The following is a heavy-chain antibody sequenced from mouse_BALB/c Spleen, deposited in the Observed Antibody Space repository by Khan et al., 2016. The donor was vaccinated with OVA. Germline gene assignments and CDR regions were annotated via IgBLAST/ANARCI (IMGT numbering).Heavy chain of an antibody. Sequence: EVQLQESGPGLVKPSQSLSLTCTVTGYSITSDYAWNWIRQFPGNNLEWMGYISYSGNTKYTPSLKSRISITRDTSKNQFFLQLNSVTIEDTATYYCARIKGADFDYWGQGTTLTVSS. J-gene: IGHJ2*01. V-gene: IGHV3-2*02. CDR2: ISYSGNT. CDR3: ARIKGADFDY. CDR1: GYSITSDYA.